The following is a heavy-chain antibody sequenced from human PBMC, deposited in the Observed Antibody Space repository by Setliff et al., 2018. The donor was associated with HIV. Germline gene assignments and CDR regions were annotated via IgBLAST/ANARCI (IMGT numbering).Heavy chain of an antibody. CDR2: INPNSGDT. D-gene: IGHD3-10*01. V-gene: IGHV1-2*04. J-gene: IGHJ4*02. CDR3: ARQLSPDVRLTLIRGVSVLAY. Sequence: GASVKVSCKASGYTFTGYYIHWVRQAPGQGLEWMGWINPNSGDTNYAKKFEGWVNMTRDTSINTAHMYLTRVKSDDTAVYYCARQLSPDVRLTLIRGVSVLAYWGQGTLVT. CDR1: GYTFTGYY.